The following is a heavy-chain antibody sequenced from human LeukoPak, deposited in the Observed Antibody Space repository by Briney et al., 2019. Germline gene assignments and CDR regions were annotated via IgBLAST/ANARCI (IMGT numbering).Heavy chain of an antibody. CDR1: GVRFSNYA. D-gene: IGHD6-25*01. CDR2: ISASGSNT. J-gene: IGHJ1*01. V-gene: IGHV3-23*01. Sequence: GGSLRLSCAVSGVRFSNYAMTWVRQAPGKGLEWVSTISASGSNTYYADSVKGRFTISRDNSKNTLYLQINSLSAEDTAVYYCATGGGAAARFFQYWGQGALVIVSS. CDR3: ATGGGAAARFFQY.